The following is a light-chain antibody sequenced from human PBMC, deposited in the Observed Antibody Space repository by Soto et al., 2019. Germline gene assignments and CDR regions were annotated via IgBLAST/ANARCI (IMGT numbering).Light chain of an antibody. Sequence: DIVMTQSPDSLAVSLGERATINCKSSQSVLYSSNNKNYLAWYQQKPGQPPKLLIYWASTRESGVPDRFSGSGSGTDFTLTISSLESQDFAVYYCQQRSNRPPTTFGQGTKVDIK. CDR2: WAS. J-gene: IGKJ1*01. CDR3: QQRSNRPPTT. CDR1: QSVLYSSNNKNY. V-gene: IGKV4-1*01.